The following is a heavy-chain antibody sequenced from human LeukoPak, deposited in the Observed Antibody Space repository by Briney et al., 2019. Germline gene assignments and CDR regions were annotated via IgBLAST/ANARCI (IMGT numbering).Heavy chain of an antibody. CDR1: GGSISSYY. V-gene: IGHV4-59*08. J-gene: IGHJ4*02. Sequence: PSETLSLTCTVSGGSISSYYWSWIRQPPGKGLEWIGSLYYSGNSNYHPSLKSRVTISLDTSKNQFSLKLSSVTAADTDVYYCARGSSPFDYWGQGTLVTVSS. CDR2: LYYSGNS. CDR3: ARGSSPFDY.